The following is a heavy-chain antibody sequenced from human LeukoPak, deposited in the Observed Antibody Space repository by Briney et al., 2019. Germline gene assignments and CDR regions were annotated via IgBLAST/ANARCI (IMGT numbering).Heavy chain of an antibody. Sequence: GGSLRLSCAASGFTFSSYAMSWVRQAPGKGLEWVSAISGSGGSTYYADSVKGRFTISRDNSKNTLYLQMNSLRAEDTAVYHCAKGEVRAAARTGFDYWGQGTLVTVSS. J-gene: IGHJ4*02. CDR2: ISGSGGST. CDR1: GFTFSSYA. D-gene: IGHD6-13*01. V-gene: IGHV3-23*01. CDR3: AKGEVRAAARTGFDY.